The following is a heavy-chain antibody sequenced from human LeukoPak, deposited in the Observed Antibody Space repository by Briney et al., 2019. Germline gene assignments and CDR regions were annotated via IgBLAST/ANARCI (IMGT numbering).Heavy chain of an antibody. J-gene: IGHJ4*02. V-gene: IGHV3-23*01. D-gene: IGHD6-19*01. CDR2: IYGSGERT. CDR3: AKDVVPDSGWDLDH. Sequence: GASLRLSCAASGFIFSNYAMSWVRQAPGKGLEWVSSIYGSGERTFYADSVRGRFTVSRDNSKNTLYLEMNSLRAEDTAVYFCAKDVVPDSGWDLDHWGQGTLVTVSS. CDR1: GFIFSNYA.